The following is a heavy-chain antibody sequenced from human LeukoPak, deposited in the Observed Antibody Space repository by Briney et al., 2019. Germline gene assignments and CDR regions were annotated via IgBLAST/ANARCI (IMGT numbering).Heavy chain of an antibody. CDR2: IRDDGGLK. J-gene: IGHJ6*02. CDR1: GFTFSGYW. D-gene: IGHD2-2*01. CDR3: ARGFDCSSASCSRMDL. V-gene: IGHV3-7*03. Sequence: PGGSLRLSCTVSGFTFSGYWMSWVRQAPGKGLEWVANIRDDGGLKNYVDSVKGRFTISRDNAKNSLFLQMNSLRAEDTAVYYCARGFDCSSASCSRMDLWGQGTTVTVSS.